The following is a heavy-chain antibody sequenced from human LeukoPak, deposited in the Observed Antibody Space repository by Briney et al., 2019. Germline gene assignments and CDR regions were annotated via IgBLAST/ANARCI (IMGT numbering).Heavy chain of an antibody. CDR3: ARELALNFGVVISNWFDP. CDR2: IYYSGST. CDR1: GGSISSSSYY. Sequence: PSETLSLTCTVSGGSISSSSYYWGWIRQPPGKGLEWIGSIYYSGSTYYNPSLKSRVTISVDTSKNQFSLKLSSVTAADTAVYYCARELALNFGVVISNWFDPWGQGTLVTVSS. D-gene: IGHD3-3*01. J-gene: IGHJ5*02. V-gene: IGHV4-39*07.